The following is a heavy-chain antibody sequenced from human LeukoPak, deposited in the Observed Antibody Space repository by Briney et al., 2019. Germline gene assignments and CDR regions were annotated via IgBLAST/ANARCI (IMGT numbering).Heavy chain of an antibody. J-gene: IGHJ4*02. CDR1: GYTFTGYY. CDR2: INPNSGGT. CDR3: ARKTESRYDFWSGLYYFDC. D-gene: IGHD3-3*01. V-gene: IGHV1-2*02. Sequence: ASVKVSCKASGYTFTGYYMHWVRQAPGQGLEWMGWINPNSGGTNYAQKFQGRVTMTRDTSISTAYMELSRLRSDDTAVYYCARKTESRYDFWSGLYYFDCWGQGTLVTVSS.